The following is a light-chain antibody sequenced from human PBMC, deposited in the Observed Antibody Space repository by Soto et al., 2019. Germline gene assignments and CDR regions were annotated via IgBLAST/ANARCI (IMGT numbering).Light chain of an antibody. CDR3: QQYGSSAPIT. J-gene: IGKJ5*01. V-gene: IGKV3-20*01. Sequence: EIVLTQSPGTLSLSPGERATLSCRASQSVSSNYLARYQQKPGQAPSLLIYDASSRATGIPDRFSGSGSGTDFTLTISRLEPEDFAMYYCQQYGSSAPITFGQGTRLEIE. CDR2: DAS. CDR1: QSVSSNY.